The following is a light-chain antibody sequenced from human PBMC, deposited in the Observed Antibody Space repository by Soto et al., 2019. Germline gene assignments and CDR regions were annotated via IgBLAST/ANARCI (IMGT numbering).Light chain of an antibody. Sequence: DIQMTQSPSSVSASVGDRVTITCRASQGISSYLAWYQQKPGKAPKLLIYAASNLQSGVPSRFSGSGSGTDFTLTINSLQPEDFATYYCQQANSFPLTFGGGTKVEIK. CDR2: AAS. V-gene: IGKV1D-12*01. CDR1: QGISSY. J-gene: IGKJ4*01. CDR3: QQANSFPLT.